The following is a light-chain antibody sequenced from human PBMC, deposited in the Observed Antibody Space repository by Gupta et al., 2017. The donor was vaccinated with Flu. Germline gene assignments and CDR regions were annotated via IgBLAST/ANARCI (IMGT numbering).Light chain of an antibody. J-gene: IGLJ3*02. CDR1: SCSIARNY. V-gene: IGLV6-57*01. CDR2: EDN. CDR3: QSYDSSNRV. Sequence: NFVLTQPHSVSVSPGKTVTITCTGSSCSIARNYVQWYQQRPDTSPTTVIYEDNQRPAGVPDPWSGAIYSCSNSASPATSGLRTEDDTDDDGQSYDSSNRVFGGGTKLTVL.